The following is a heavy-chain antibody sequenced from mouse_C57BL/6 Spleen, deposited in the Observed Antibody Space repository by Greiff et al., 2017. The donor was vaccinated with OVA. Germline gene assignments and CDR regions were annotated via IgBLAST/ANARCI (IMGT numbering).Heavy chain of an antibody. Sequence: QVQLKQSGAELVRPGASVTLSCKASGYTFTDYEMHWVKQTPVHGLEWIGAIDPETGGTAYNQKFKGKAILTADKSSSTASMELRSLTSEDSAVYYCTRDGSSPAWFAYWGQGTLVTVSA. V-gene: IGHV1-15*01. CDR3: TRDGSSPAWFAY. J-gene: IGHJ3*01. D-gene: IGHD1-1*01. CDR1: GYTFTDYE. CDR2: IDPETGGT.